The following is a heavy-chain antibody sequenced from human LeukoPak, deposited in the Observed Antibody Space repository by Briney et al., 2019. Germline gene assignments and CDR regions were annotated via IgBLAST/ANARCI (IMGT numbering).Heavy chain of an antibody. Sequence: SETLSLTCAVYGGSFSGYYWSWIRQPPGKGLEWIGGINHSGSTNYNPSLKSRVTISVDTSKNQFSLKLSSVTAADTAVYYCARVGSSGYYYYYGMDVWGQGTTVTVSS. CDR1: GGSFSGYY. CDR3: ARVGSSGYYYYYGMDV. J-gene: IGHJ6*02. CDR2: INHSGST. V-gene: IGHV4-34*01. D-gene: IGHD3-22*01.